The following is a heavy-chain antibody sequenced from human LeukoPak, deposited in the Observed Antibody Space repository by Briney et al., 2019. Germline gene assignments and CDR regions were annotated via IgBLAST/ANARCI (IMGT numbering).Heavy chain of an antibody. CDR3: ARFIAAAGLFDY. J-gene: IGHJ4*02. CDR1: GGSISSYY. CDR2: IYYSGST. D-gene: IGHD6-13*01. V-gene: IGHV4-59*01. Sequence: KPSETLSLTCTVSGGSISSYYWSWIRQPPGKGLEWIGYIYYSGSTNYNPSLKSRVTISVDTSKNQFSLKLSSVTAADTAVYYCARFIAAAGLFDYWGQGTLVTVSS.